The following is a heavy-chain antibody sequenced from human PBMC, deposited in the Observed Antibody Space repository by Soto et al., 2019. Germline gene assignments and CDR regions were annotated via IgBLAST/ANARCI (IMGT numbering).Heavy chain of an antibody. J-gene: IGHJ6*02. CDR1: GYSFTTYW. D-gene: IGHD1-26*01. V-gene: IGHV5-10-1*01. CDR3: ARLEKWYYNYYGLDV. CDR2: IDPGDSST. Sequence: PGESLKISCQGSGYSFTTYWISWVRQMPGKGLEWMGKIDPGDSSTNYSPSFRGHITISVDRSINTAHLQFISLKAADTAVYYCARLEKWYYNYYGLDVWRQGTMVTVSS.